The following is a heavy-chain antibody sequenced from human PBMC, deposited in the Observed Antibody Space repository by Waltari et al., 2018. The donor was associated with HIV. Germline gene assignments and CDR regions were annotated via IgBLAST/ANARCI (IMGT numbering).Heavy chain of an antibody. Sequence: QVQLVESGGGVVQPGRSLRLSCPASGFTFSNFAMHWVRQAPGKGLEGVAVIWYDGENKYYADSVKGRFTISRDNSKNTLYLQMNSLRVEDTAVYYCARGGYYYDISGYYHYWGQGTLVTVSS. J-gene: IGHJ4*02. CDR3: ARGGYYYDISGYYHY. D-gene: IGHD3-22*01. CDR2: IWYDGENK. CDR1: GFTFSNFA. V-gene: IGHV3-33*01.